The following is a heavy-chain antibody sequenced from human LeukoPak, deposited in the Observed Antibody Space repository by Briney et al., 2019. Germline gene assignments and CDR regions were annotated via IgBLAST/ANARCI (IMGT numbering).Heavy chain of an antibody. Sequence: ASVKVSCKASGGTFSSYAISWVRQAPGQGLEWMGGIIPIFGTANYAQKFQGRVTITADESTSTAYMELRSLRSDDTAVYYCARNDGRTYYDFWSGYYTGPYYGMDVWGQGTTVTVSS. D-gene: IGHD3-3*01. V-gene: IGHV1-69*13. CDR2: IIPIFGTA. CDR1: GGTFSSYA. CDR3: ARNDGRTYYDFWSGYYTGPYYGMDV. J-gene: IGHJ6*02.